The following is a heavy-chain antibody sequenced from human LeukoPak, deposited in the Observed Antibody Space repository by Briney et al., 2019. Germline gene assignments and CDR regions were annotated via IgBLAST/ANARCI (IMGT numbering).Heavy chain of an antibody. Sequence: SETLSLTCAAYGGSFSGYYWSWIRQPPGKGLEWIGEINHSGSTNYNPSLKSRVTISVDTSKNQFSLKLSSETAADTAVYYCAGHHPRNTVDFWGQGTLVTVSS. D-gene: IGHD2-8*02. CDR3: AGHHPRNTVDF. J-gene: IGHJ4*02. V-gene: IGHV4-34*01. CDR2: INHSGST. CDR1: GGSFSGYY.